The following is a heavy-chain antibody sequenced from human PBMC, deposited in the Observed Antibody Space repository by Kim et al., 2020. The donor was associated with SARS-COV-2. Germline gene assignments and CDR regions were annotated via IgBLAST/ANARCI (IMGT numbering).Heavy chain of an antibody. CDR1: GGTFSSYA. V-gene: IGHV1-69*13. CDR3: ASPGSGSSPSYYYYGMDV. D-gene: IGHD3-10*01. CDR2: IIPIFGTA. Sequence: SVKVSCKASGGTFSSYAISWVRQAPGQGLEWMGGIIPIFGTANYAQKFQGRVTITADESTSTAYMELSSLRSEDTAVYYCASPGSGSSPSYYYYGMDVWGQGTTVTVSS. J-gene: IGHJ6*02.